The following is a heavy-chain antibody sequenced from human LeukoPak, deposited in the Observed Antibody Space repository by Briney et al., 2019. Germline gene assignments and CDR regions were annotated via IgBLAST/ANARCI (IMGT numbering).Heavy chain of an antibody. V-gene: IGHV1-69*04. Sequence: GASVKVSCKAAGGTFSSYAISWVRPAPGQGLEWMGRIFPILGIAYYAQKFQGRVTITADKSTSTAYMELSSLRSEDTAVYYCARGGGYCSGGSCYGYWGQGTLVTVSS. CDR2: IFPILGIA. CDR3: ARGGGYCSGGSCYGY. CDR1: GGTFSSYA. J-gene: IGHJ4*02. D-gene: IGHD2-15*01.